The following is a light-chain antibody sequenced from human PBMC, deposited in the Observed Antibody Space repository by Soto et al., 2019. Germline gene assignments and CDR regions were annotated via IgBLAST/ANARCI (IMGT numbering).Light chain of an antibody. Sequence: DIQMTQSPSSVSASVGDRVTITCRASQSISNYLAWYQHKPGKAPKLLIYAASALQSGVPLRFSGSGSGTDFTLTISNLQPEDFATYFCQQAHIVPFTFGQGTRLEIK. CDR3: QQAHIVPFT. CDR2: AAS. CDR1: QSISNY. J-gene: IGKJ5*01. V-gene: IGKV1D-12*01.